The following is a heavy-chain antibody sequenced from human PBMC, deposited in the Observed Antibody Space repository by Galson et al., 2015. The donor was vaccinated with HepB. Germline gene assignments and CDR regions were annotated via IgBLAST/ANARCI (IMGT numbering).Heavy chain of an antibody. Sequence: SVKVSCKASGYTFTSYGISWVRQAPGQGLEWMGWISAYNGNTNYAQKLQGRVTMTTDNSTSTAYMELRSLRSDDTAVYYCARDRVVPAATRSYYYYYGMDVWGQGTTVTVSS. D-gene: IGHD2-2*01. CDR1: GYTFTSYG. CDR3: ARDRVVPAATRSYYYYYGMDV. CDR2: ISAYNGNT. J-gene: IGHJ6*02. V-gene: IGHV1-18*04.